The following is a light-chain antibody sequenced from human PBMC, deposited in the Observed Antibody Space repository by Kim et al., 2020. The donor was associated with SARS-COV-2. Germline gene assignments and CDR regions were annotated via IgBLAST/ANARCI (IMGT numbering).Light chain of an antibody. V-gene: IGLV2-11*01. J-gene: IGLJ1*01. CDR3: CSYAGSYTYV. Sequence: GQYVTISCTGTSSDVGGYNYVSWYQQHPGKAPKLMIYDVSKRPSGVPDRFSGSKSGNTASLTISGLQAEDEADYYCCSYAGSYTYVFGTGTKVTVL. CDR1: SSDVGGYNY. CDR2: DVS.